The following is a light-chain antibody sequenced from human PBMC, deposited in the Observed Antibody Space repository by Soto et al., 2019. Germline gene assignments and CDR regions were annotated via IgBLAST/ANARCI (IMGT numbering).Light chain of an antibody. CDR1: QSISIN. CDR2: GGS. Sequence: EIVLTQSPGTLSLSPGDRVTLSCRASQSISINLAWYQHKPGQAPRLLIHGGSTRATGIPDRFSGSGSGTDFTLTISRLEPEDFAVYYCQQYGSSPPITFGQGTRLEIK. V-gene: IGKV3-20*01. J-gene: IGKJ5*01. CDR3: QQYGSSPPIT.